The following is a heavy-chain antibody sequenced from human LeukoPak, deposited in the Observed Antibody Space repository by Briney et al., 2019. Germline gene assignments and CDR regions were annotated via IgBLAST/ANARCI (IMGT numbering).Heavy chain of an antibody. CDR1: GFTFSSYG. V-gene: IGHV3-30*02. J-gene: IGHJ4*02. D-gene: IGHD3-22*01. CDR2: IRHDGSNK. CDR3: AKGGTNYYDSSGYYYEEDY. Sequence: PGGSLRLSCAASGFTFSSYGMHWVRQAPGKGLEWVAFIRHDGSNKYYADSVKGRFTISRDNSKNTLYLQMNSLRAEDTAVYYCAKGGTNYYDSSGYYYEEDYWGQGTLVTVSS.